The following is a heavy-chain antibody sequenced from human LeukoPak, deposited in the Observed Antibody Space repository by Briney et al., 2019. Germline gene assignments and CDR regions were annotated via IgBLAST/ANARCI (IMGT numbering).Heavy chain of an antibody. V-gene: IGHV3-74*03. CDR1: GFTFSSYW. CDR3: AREGRVSGYDFDC. J-gene: IGHJ4*02. CDR2: INSAGSSI. Sequence: GGSLRLSCAPSGFTFSSYWMHWVRQAPGGGLVWVSRINSAGSSITYADSVTGRFTISRDNAKNTMYLQMTSLRVEDTAVYYCAREGRVSGYDFDCWGQGTLVTVSS. D-gene: IGHD5-12*01.